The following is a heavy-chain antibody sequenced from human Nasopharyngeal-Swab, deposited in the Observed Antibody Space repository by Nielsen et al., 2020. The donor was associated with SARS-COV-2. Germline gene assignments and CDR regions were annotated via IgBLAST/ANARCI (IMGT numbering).Heavy chain of an antibody. Sequence: GESLKISCAASGFIFSVSAIHWVRQASGKGLEWVGRIGDKDHNYATTYGASVQGRFIISRDDSKNTAFLQMDSLKTEDTALYYCTTDFYFDYWGQGTLVTVSS. CDR2: IGDKDHNYAT. CDR1: GFIFSVSA. CDR3: TTDFYFDY. J-gene: IGHJ4*02. V-gene: IGHV3-73*01.